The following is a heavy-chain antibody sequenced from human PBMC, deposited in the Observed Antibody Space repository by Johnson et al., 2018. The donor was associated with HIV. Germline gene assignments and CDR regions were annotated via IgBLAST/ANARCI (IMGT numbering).Heavy chain of an antibody. J-gene: IGHJ3*01. Sequence: MQLVESGGGLVQPGGSLRLSCAASGFTFSNYWMNWIRHVPGKGLESLAKIKEDGSETYYVDSVKGRFTISRDNAKNSLYLQMNSLRAEDMAVYYCTRARYTSDWYLYDAFDLWGQGTMVTVSS. CDR2: IKEDGSET. V-gene: IGHV3-7*05. D-gene: IGHD6-13*01. CDR1: GFTFSNYW. CDR3: TRARYTSDWYLYDAFDL.